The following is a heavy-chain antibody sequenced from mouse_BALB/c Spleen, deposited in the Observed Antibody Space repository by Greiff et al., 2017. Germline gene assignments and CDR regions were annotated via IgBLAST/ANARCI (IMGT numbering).Heavy chain of an antibody. CDR3: ARSISTTAFDY. Sequence: EVKVVESGGGLVQPGGSRKLSCAASGFTFSSFGMHWVRQAPEKGLEWVAYISSGSSTIYYADTVKGRFTISRDNPKNTLFLQMTSLRSEDTAMYYCARSISTTAFDYWGQGTTLTVSS. CDR2: ISSGSSTI. CDR1: GFTFSSFG. D-gene: IGHD1-2*01. J-gene: IGHJ2*01. V-gene: IGHV5-17*02.